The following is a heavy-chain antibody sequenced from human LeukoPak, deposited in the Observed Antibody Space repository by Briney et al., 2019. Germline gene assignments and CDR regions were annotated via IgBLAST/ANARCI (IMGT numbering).Heavy chain of an antibody. V-gene: IGHV3-30-3*01. CDR2: ISYDGSNK. Sequence: GGSLRLSCAASGFTFSSYAMHWVRQAPGKGLEWVAVISYDGSNKYYADSVKGRFTISRDNSKNTLYLQMNSLRAEDTAVYYCAREFFPALSRIAAAGTMKYNWFDPWGQGTLVTVSS. CDR1: GFTFSSYA. CDR3: AREFFPALSRIAAAGTMKYNWFDP. J-gene: IGHJ5*02. D-gene: IGHD6-13*01.